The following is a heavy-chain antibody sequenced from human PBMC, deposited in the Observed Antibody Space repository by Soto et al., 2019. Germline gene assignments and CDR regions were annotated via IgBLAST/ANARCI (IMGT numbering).Heavy chain of an antibody. CDR2: IYSGGST. J-gene: IGHJ3*02. D-gene: IGHD4-4*01. Sequence: GGSLRLSCAASGFTVSSNYMSWVRQAPGKGLEWVSVIYSGGSTYYADSVKGRFTISRHNSKNTLYLQMNSLRAEDTAVYYCARECHDYSNAFDIWGQGTMVTVSS. V-gene: IGHV3-53*04. CDR1: GFTVSSNY. CDR3: ARECHDYSNAFDI.